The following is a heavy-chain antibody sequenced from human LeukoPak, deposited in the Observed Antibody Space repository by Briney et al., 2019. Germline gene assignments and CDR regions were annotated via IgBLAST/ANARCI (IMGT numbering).Heavy chain of an antibody. CDR1: GGSFSDYL. D-gene: IGHD3-10*01. CDR3: ARGKRVWFGELMTSFSYFYIDV. CDR2: INQGGRT. J-gene: IGHJ6*03. V-gene: IGHV4-34*01. Sequence: PSETLSLTCAVNGGSFSDYLWTWIRQSPGKGLEWIGEINQGGRTNFNPSLKSRVTISADRSKYHFPLTLRSVTAADTAVYYCARGKRVWFGELMTSFSYFYIDVWGRGTTVIVSS.